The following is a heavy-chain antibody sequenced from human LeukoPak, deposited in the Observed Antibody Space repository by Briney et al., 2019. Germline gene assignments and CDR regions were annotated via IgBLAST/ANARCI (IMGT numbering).Heavy chain of an antibody. CDR3: AKAISGGSDSMDV. J-gene: IGHJ6*03. CDR1: GFTFSSYG. Sequence: GGSLRLSCAAPGFTFSSYGMHWVRQAPGKGLEWVAFIRYDGSNQYYGDSVKGRFTISRDNSKNTLYVQMNSLSAEDTAVYYCAKAISGGSDSMDVWGKGATVTVSS. V-gene: IGHV3-30*02. CDR2: IRYDGSNQ. D-gene: IGHD4-23*01.